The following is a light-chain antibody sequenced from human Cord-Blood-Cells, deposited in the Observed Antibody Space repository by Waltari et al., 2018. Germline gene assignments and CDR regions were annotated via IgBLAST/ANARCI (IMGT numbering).Light chain of an antibody. Sequence: DIQMTQSPSSLSASVGDRVTITCQASQDISNYLNWYQQKPGKAPKLLIYDASNLETGVPSRLSGSGSGTDFTSTISSLQPEDIATYYCQQYDNLFTFGPGTKVDIK. V-gene: IGKV1-33*01. CDR1: QDISNY. CDR2: DAS. J-gene: IGKJ3*01. CDR3: QQYDNLFT.